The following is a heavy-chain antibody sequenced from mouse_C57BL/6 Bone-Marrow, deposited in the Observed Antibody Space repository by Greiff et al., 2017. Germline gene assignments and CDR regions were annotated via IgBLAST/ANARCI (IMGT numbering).Heavy chain of an antibody. CDR1: GYTFTDYN. J-gene: IGHJ1*03. CDR2: INPNNGGT. D-gene: IGHD1-1*02. Sequence: EVKLQQSGPELVKPGASVTIPCKASGYTFTDYNMDWVKQSHGKSLEWIGDINPNNGGTIYNKKFKGKATLTVDKSSSTAYMELCSLTSEDTAVYYCARGYYGNYWYFDVWGTGTTVTVSS. V-gene: IGHV1-18*01. CDR3: ARGYYGNYWYFDV.